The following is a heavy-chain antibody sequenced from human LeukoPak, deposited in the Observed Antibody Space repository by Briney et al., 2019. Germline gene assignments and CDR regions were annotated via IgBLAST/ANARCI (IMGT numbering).Heavy chain of an antibody. CDR1: GGSISSYY. CDR3: ARDRGTGTTVY. D-gene: IGHD1-7*01. V-gene: IGHV4-59*12. Sequence: SETLSLTCTVSGGSISSYYWSWIRQPPGKGLEWIGYIYYSGSTYYNPSLKSRVTISVDRSKNQFSLKLSSVTAADTAVYYCARDRGTGTTVYWGQGTLVTVSS. J-gene: IGHJ4*02. CDR2: IYYSGST.